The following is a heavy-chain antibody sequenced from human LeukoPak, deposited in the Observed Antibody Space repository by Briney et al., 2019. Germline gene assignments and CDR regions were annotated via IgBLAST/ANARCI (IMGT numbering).Heavy chain of an antibody. CDR1: GGSISSYY. CDR2: IYTSGST. V-gene: IGHV4-4*07. Sequence: SETLSLTCTVSGGSISSYYWSWIRQPAGKGLEWIGRIYTSGSTNYNPSLKSRVTISVDTSKNQFSLKLSSVTAADTAVYYCARARIIVVVPAARRNWFDPWGQGTLVTVSS. CDR3: ARARIIVVVPAARRNWFDP. D-gene: IGHD2-2*01. J-gene: IGHJ5*02.